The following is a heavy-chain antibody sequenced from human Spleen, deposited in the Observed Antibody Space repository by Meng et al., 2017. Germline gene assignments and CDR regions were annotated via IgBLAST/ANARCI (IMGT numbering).Heavy chain of an antibody. CDR1: GFTFSSYA. CDR3: ARDNKGGWDPFDY. CDR2: ISYDGSNK. J-gene: IGHJ4*02. Sequence: GESLKISCAASGFTFSSYAMHWVRQAPGKGLEWVAVISYDGSNKYYADSVKGRFTISRDNSKNTLYLQMNSLRAEDTAVYYCARDNKGGWDPFDYWGQGTLVTVSS. D-gene: IGHD6-19*01. V-gene: IGHV3-30*07.